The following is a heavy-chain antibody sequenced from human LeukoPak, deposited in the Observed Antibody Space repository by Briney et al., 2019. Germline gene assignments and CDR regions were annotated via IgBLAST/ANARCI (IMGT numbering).Heavy chain of an antibody. J-gene: IGHJ5*02. CDR1: GDSVSSNSAG. D-gene: IGHD1-1*01. Sequence: SQTLSLTCAISGDSVSSNSAGWNWIRQSPSRGLEWLGSTYYRSKWYNDYAVSVKSRIIINPDTSKNHFSLQLNSVTPEDTAVYYCARDLNGWVWFDPWGQGTLVTVSS. V-gene: IGHV6-1*01. CDR2: TYYRSKWYN. CDR3: ARDLNGWVWFDP.